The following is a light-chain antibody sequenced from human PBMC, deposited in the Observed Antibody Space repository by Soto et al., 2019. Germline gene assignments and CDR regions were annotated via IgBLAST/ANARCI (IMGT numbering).Light chain of an antibody. V-gene: IGKV3-20*01. Sequence: EIVLTQSPGTLSLSPGERATLSCRASQSISSSYLAWYQQRPGQAPRLLIFGASYRATGIPDRFSGSGSGTDLGLTISRLEPEDFAVYYCQQYSSSPPEFTFGPGTRVDSK. J-gene: IGKJ3*01. CDR1: QSISSSY. CDR3: QQYSSSPPEFT. CDR2: GAS.